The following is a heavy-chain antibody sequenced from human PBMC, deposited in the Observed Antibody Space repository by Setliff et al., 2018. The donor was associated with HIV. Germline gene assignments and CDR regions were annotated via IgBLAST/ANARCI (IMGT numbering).Heavy chain of an antibody. Sequence: SETLSLTCTVSGDSITGRWLSWIRQPPGKGLEWTGNIYHNGFPNYNPSLKSRLTISVDTSKNQVSRTLGSVTPADTAVYYCARHICGTTACYAVDVWGPGTMVTVSS. CDR1: GDSITGRW. J-gene: IGHJ3*01. V-gene: IGHV4-59*11. CDR2: IYHNGFP. D-gene: IGHD2-2*01. CDR3: ARHICGTTACYAVDV.